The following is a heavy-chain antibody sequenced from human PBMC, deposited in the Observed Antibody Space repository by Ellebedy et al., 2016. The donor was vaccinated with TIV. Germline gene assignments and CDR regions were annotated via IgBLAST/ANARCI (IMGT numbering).Heavy chain of an antibody. V-gene: IGHV3-30*04. CDR3: ARWITVAVSSEIVYGLDV. D-gene: IGHD6-19*01. J-gene: IGHJ6*02. CDR2: ISYEGNKK. CDR1: GSVCSSDG. Sequence: GESLKISXAASGSVCSSDGMHWVRQARGRELGWVAVISYEGNKKYYADSVEGRFSLSRDSSKQTMYLEMSDLRPEDTAVYYCARWITVAVSSEIVYGLDVWGQGTTVTVSS.